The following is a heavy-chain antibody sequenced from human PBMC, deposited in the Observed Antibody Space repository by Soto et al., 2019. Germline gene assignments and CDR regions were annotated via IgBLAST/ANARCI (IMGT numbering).Heavy chain of an antibody. J-gene: IGHJ4*02. CDR2: ISSSGYST. CDR3: AKGSVVVAAKFDS. CDR1: GFTFNNYA. D-gene: IGHD2-21*02. Sequence: GGSLRLSCAASGFTFNNYAMSWVRQAPGKGLEWVSAISSSGYSTYYADSVKGRLTISRDNSKNTVYLQMNNLRAEDTAVYYCAKGSVVVAAKFDSWGQGTLVTSPQ. V-gene: IGHV3-23*01.